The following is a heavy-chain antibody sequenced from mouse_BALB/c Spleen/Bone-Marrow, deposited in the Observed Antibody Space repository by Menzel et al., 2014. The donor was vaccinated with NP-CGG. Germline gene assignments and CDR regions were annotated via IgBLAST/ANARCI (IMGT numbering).Heavy chain of an antibody. J-gene: IGHJ3*01. CDR2: IDPSDSET. D-gene: IGHD2-1*01. CDR3: ARVHFYSGNYEFVY. Sequence: VQLQQSGAELVKPGAPVKLSCKASGYTFTSYWMNWIKQRPGRGLEWIGRIDPSDSETHYNQKFKDKATLTVDKSSSTAYIQLSSLTSEDSAVYYCARVHFYSGNYEFVYWGQGTLVTVSA. CDR1: GYTFTSYW. V-gene: IGHV1-69*02.